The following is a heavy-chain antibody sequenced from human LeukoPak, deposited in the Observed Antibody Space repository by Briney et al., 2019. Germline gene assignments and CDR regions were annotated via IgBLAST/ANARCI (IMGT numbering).Heavy chain of an antibody. CDR3: ARVGYYDSSGYRGYYYYYYMDV. V-gene: IGHV4-61*02. J-gene: IGHJ6*03. CDR1: GGSISSGSYY. Sequence: SQTLSLTCTVSGGSISSGSYYWNWIRQPVGKGLEWIGRIYTSGSTNYNPSLKSRVTISVDTSKNQFSLKLSSVTAADTAVYYCARVGYYDSSGYRGYYYYYYMDVWGKGTAVTVSS. D-gene: IGHD3-22*01. CDR2: IYTSGST.